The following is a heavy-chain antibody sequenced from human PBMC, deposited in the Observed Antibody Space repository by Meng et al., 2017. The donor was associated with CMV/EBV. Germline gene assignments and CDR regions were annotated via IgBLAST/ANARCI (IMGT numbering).Heavy chain of an antibody. CDR2: IYSGGNT. CDR1: GFAVNTNY. J-gene: IGHJ4*02. V-gene: IGHV3-53*01. CDR3: ARVAEGHYFDY. Sequence: LSCAACGFAVNTNYMTWVRQAPGKGLEWVSIIYSGGNTYTADSVRGRFSISRDNSKNTVYLHMNTLRAEDTAIYYCARVAEGHYFDYWGQGTPVTVSS.